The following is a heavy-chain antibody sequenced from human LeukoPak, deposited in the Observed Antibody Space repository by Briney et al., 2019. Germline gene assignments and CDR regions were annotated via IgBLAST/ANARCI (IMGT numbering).Heavy chain of an antibody. CDR2: ISWNSGSI. Sequence: PGGSLRLSCAASGFTFDDYAMHWVRQAPGKGLEWVSGISWNSGSIGYADSVKGRFTISRDNAKISLYLQMDSLRDEDTAVYYCATETIGRHYDYWGQGTLLTVSS. CDR3: ATETIGRHYDY. CDR1: GFTFDDYA. D-gene: IGHD1-14*01. V-gene: IGHV3-9*01. J-gene: IGHJ4*02.